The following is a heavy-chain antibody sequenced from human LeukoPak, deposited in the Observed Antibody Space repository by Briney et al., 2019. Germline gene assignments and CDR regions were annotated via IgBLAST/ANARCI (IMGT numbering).Heavy chain of an antibody. D-gene: IGHD4-17*01. CDR1: GFTVSSNY. V-gene: IGHV3-53*01. CDR2: IYSGGST. J-gene: IGHJ4*02. Sequence: GGFLRLSCAASGFTVSSNYMSWVRQAPGKGLEWVSVIYSGGSTYYADSVKGRFTISRDNSKNTLYLQMNSLRAEVTAVYYCAREQSSTVTTYFDYWGQGTLVTVSS. CDR3: AREQSSTVTTYFDY.